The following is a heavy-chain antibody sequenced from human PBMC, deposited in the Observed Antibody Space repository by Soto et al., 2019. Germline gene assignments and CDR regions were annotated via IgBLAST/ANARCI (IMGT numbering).Heavy chain of an antibody. CDR2: IYYSGST. J-gene: IGHJ4*02. Sequence: PSETLSLTCTASGGSISSSSYYWGWIRQPPGKGLEWIGSIYYSGSTYHNPSLKSRVTISVDTSKNQFSLKLSSVTAADTAVYYCASQQGYCSGGSCSDYWGQGTLVTVSS. V-gene: IGHV4-39*01. D-gene: IGHD2-15*01. CDR3: ASQQGYCSGGSCSDY. CDR1: GGSISSSSYY.